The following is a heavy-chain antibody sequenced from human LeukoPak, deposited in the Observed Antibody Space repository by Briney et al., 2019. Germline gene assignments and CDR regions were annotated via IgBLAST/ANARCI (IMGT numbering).Heavy chain of an antibody. CDR2: ISPNSRTI. Sequence: KPGGSLRLSCVASGFTFSDYYMSWIRQAPGKGLEWVSYISPNSRTIYYADSVKGRFTISRDNAKNSLYLQMNSLKTEDTAFYYCARNSVAGYGSSWYKSWGLGTLLTVSS. V-gene: IGHV3-11*01. CDR1: GFTFSDYY. D-gene: IGHD6-13*01. CDR3: ARNSVAGYGSSWYKS. J-gene: IGHJ5*02.